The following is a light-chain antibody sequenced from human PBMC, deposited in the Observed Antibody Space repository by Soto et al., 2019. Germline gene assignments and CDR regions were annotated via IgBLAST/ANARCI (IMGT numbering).Light chain of an antibody. CDR3: QQYNDYWT. J-gene: IGKJ1*01. V-gene: IGKV1-5*01. CDR2: XAS. CDR1: QPLXRG. Sequence: IRVTQSAAALSASVGDSVTIACRASQPLXRGFVWYQEKPGKAPKVLSYXASSLESGVPSRFSGSGCGTEFTITISSLQADDVETYYCQQYNDYWTFGQGTKVDIK.